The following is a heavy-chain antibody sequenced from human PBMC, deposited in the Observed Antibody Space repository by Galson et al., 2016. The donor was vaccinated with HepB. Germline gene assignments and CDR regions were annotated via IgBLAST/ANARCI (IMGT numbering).Heavy chain of an antibody. V-gene: IGHV3-23*01. CDR2: SSGTGVTT. J-gene: IGHJ4*02. CDR1: GFTFGSYA. D-gene: IGHD5-24*01. CDR3: ARDGYNYVPLDS. Sequence: SLRLSCAASGFTFGSYAMHWVRQAPGERLQLVTASSGTGVTTYYADSVKGRFTISRDNSKRTLYLQMNGLRAEDTAFYYCARDGYNYVPLDSWGQGALVIVSS.